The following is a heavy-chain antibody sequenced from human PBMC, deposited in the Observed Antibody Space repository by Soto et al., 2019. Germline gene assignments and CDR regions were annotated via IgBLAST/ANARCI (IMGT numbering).Heavy chain of an antibody. CDR3: AAVETPPGFYYGMDV. CDR1: GSSFSSSA. D-gene: IGHD2-15*01. V-gene: IGHV1-58*01. CDR2: IVVGSGYT. Sequence: SVKVSWKGFGSSFSSSAVQRVRQARGQRLEWIGWIVVGSGYTIYAQKFQERVTITRDMSTSTAHMELSSLRSEDTAVYYCAAVETPPGFYYGMDVWGQGTTVPVSS. J-gene: IGHJ6*02.